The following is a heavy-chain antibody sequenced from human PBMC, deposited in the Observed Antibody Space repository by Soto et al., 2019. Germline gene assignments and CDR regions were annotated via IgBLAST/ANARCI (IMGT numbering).Heavy chain of an antibody. J-gene: IGHJ6*02. CDR2: IWFDGSKK. CDR1: GFTFSSYG. V-gene: IGHV3-33*01. D-gene: IGHD5-12*01. Sequence: QMQLVESGGGVVQPGRSLRLSCAASGFTFSSYGIHWVRQAPRKGLEWVALIWFDGSKKYYVDSVKGRFAVSRDNSKKSLYLKMNTLRVNYTAVYYWAGERLVTYGYGWDVWGQVTTVTASS. CDR3: AGERLVTYGYGWDV.